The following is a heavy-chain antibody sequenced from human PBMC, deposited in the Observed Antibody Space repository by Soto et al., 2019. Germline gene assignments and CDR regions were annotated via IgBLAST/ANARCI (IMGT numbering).Heavy chain of an antibody. D-gene: IGHD2-15*01. J-gene: IGHJ6*02. Sequence: QVQLVESGGGVVQPGRSLRLSCAASGFTFSSYGIHWVRQAPGKGLEWVAVISYDGSEKYYADSVKGRFTSSRDNSKNTLFLQMSSLRPDDTAVYYCARDLRGCSGGTCYSTYHYGMDVWGQGTTVTVSS. CDR3: ARDLRGCSGGTCYSTYHYGMDV. V-gene: IGHV3-30-3*01. CDR1: GFTFSSYG. CDR2: ISYDGSEK.